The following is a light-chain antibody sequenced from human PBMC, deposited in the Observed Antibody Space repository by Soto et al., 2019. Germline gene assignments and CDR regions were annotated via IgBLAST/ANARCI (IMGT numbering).Light chain of an antibody. CDR2: SNN. Sequence: QSVLTQPPSASGTPGQRVTISCSGSSSNIGSNTVNWYQQLPGTAPKLLIYSNNQRPSGFPARFSGSKSGTSASLAISGLQSEDEDDYYCAAWDDSLNGYVFGTVTKLSVL. CDR3: AAWDDSLNGYV. CDR1: SSNIGSNT. V-gene: IGLV1-44*01. J-gene: IGLJ1*01.